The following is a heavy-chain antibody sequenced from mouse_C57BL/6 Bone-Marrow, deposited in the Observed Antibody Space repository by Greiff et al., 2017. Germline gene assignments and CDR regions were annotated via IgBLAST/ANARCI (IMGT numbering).Heavy chain of an antibody. J-gene: IGHJ3*01. Sequence: QVQLQQSGAELVRPGASVTLSCKASGYTFTDYEMHWVKQTPVHGLEWIGAIDPETGGTAYNQKFKGKAILTADKSSSTAYMELRSLTSEDSAVYYCTRSYYFAWFAYWGQETLVTVSA. CDR2: IDPETGGT. D-gene: IGHD1-1*01. CDR1: GYTFTDYE. V-gene: IGHV1-15*01. CDR3: TRSYYFAWFAY.